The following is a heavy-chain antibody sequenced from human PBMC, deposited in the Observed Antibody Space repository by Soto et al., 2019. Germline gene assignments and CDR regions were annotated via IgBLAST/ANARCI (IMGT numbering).Heavy chain of an antibody. J-gene: IGHJ3*02. V-gene: IGHV1-18*01. D-gene: IGHD2-15*01. Sequence: GASVKVSCKASGHTFTSYGISWVRQAPGQGLEWMGWISAYNGNTNYAQKLQGRVTMTTDTSTSTAYMELRSLRSDDTAVYYCARGLTLGYCSGGSCSAPRAFVIWCKATMVTVS. CDR3: ARGLTLGYCSGGSCSAPRAFVI. CDR1: GHTFTSYG. CDR2: ISAYNGNT.